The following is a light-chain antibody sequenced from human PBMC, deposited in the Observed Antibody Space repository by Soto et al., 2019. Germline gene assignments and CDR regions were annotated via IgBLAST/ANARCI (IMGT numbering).Light chain of an antibody. Sequence: EIEMTQSPATLSLSPGERATVSCRASQSVGNNLAWYQQKSGQAPRLLIYGAYTRAAGVPARFSGTVSGTEFTLTISSLQSEDFAVYYCHQYDDWPPYTFGQGTKLEFK. V-gene: IGKV3-15*01. CDR1: QSVGNN. CDR3: HQYDDWPPYT. CDR2: GAY. J-gene: IGKJ2*01.